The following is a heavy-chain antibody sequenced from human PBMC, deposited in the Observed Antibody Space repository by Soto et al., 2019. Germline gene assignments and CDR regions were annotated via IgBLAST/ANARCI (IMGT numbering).Heavy chain of an antibody. CDR1: GYTFRNYG. Sequence: QVQLVQSGAELKRPGASVKVSGKASGYTFRNYGITWVRQAPGQGLEWMAWISPYNGNTNYAQDLQGRVTMTTDTSTSTAYMELRSLTSEDTAMYYCARDLVSGSDFWRAYNGGYFDYWGQGTLVTVSS. J-gene: IGHJ4*02. D-gene: IGHD3-3*01. CDR2: ISPYNGNT. V-gene: IGHV1-18*01. CDR3: ARDLVSGSDFWRAYNGGYFDY.